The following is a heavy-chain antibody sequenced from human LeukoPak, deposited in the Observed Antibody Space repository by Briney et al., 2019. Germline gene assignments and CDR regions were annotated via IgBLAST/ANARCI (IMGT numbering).Heavy chain of an antibody. D-gene: IGHD3-22*01. CDR3: AKDGFDYYDSSGYYYFNY. Sequence: GGSLTLCCAASGFTFSNHAMSWVRQAPGKGLQWVSAISGGGVAIYYADSVKGRFTISRDNSKNTLYLQMNSLRAEDTAVYYCAKDGFDYYDSSGYYYFNYWGQGTLVTVSS. CDR2: ISGGGVAI. J-gene: IGHJ4*02. CDR1: GFTFSNHA. V-gene: IGHV3-23*01.